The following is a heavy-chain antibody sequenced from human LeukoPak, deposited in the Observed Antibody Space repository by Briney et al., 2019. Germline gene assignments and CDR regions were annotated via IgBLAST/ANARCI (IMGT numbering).Heavy chain of an antibody. D-gene: IGHD2-15*01. Sequence: GGSLRLSCAASGFTFSSYEMNWVRQAPGKGLDWVSYISSGGDTTYYADSVKGRFTISRDNAKNSLFLQMNSLRTEDTAVYYCARVRGGANYFDYWGQGTLVTVSS. J-gene: IGHJ4*02. CDR3: ARVRGGANYFDY. V-gene: IGHV3-48*03. CDR2: ISSGGDTT. CDR1: GFTFSSYE.